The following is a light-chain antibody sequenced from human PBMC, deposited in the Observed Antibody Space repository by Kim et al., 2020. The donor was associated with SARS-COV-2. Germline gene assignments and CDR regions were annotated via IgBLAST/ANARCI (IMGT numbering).Light chain of an antibody. CDR2: QDS. CDR3: QAWDSSTVV. J-gene: IGLJ2*01. V-gene: IGLV3-1*01. Sequence: GSPGQTASITGSGDKLGDKYACWYQQKPGQSPVLVIYQDSKRPSGIPERFSGSNSGNTATLTISGTQAMDEADYYCQAWDSSTVVFGGGTQLTVL. CDR1: KLGDKY.